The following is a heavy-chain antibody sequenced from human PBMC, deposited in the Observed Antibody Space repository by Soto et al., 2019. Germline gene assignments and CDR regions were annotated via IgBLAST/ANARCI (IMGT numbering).Heavy chain of an antibody. D-gene: IGHD3-3*01. J-gene: IGHJ6*02. V-gene: IGHV3-21*01. Sequence: EVQLVESGGGLVKPGGSLRLSCAASGFTFSSYSMNWVRQAPGKGLEWVSSISSSSSYIYYADSVKGRFTISRDNAKNSLYPQMNSLRAEDTAVYYCASSWNYYYYYGMDVWGQGTTVTVSS. CDR1: GFTFSSYS. CDR2: ISSSSSYI. CDR3: ASSWNYYYYYGMDV.